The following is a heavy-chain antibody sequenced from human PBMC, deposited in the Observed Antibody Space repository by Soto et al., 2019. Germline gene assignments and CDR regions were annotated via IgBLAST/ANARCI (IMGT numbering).Heavy chain of an antibody. CDR1: GFTFSSYA. V-gene: IGHV3-23*01. J-gene: IGHJ1*01. CDR2: ISGSGGST. D-gene: IGHD2-21*02. Sequence: EVQLLQSGGGLVHPGGSLRLSCAASGFTFSSYAMSWVRQAPGKGLEWVSGISGSGGSTYYADSVKGRFTISRDNSKNTLYLQMNSLRAEDTAVYYCAKAPRGYCGGDCYSEYFQHWGQGTLVTVSS. CDR3: AKAPRGYCGGDCYSEYFQH.